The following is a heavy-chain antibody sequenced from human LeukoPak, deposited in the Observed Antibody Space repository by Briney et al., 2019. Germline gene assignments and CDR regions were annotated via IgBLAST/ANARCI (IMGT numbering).Heavy chain of an antibody. CDR2: ISNSGGRT. CDR1: GFTFSSYA. V-gene: IGHV3-23*01. Sequence: GGSLRLSCAASGFTFSSYAMSWVRQAPGKGLEWVSSISNSGGRTFYTDSVKGRFTISRDNSKITLYLQMNSLRAEDTAVYYCAKDSITYYDILTGYYWGGYYYYGMDVWGQGTTVTVSS. CDR3: AKDSITYYDILTGYYWGGYYYYGMDV. J-gene: IGHJ6*02. D-gene: IGHD3-9*01.